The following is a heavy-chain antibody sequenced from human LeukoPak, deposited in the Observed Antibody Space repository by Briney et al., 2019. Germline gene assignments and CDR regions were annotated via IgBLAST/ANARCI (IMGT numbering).Heavy chain of an antibody. J-gene: IGHJ3*02. CDR1: GYSISSSNW. CDR2: IYYSGST. D-gene: IGHD1-26*01. Sequence: KASDTLSLTCAVSGYSISSSNWWGWIRQPPGKGLEWIGYIYYSGSTYYNPSLESRVTMSLDTSKNQISLNLSSVTAADTAVYYCARAGPTTAVDAFDIWGLGTKVTVSS. CDR3: ARAGPTTAVDAFDI. V-gene: IGHV4-28*03.